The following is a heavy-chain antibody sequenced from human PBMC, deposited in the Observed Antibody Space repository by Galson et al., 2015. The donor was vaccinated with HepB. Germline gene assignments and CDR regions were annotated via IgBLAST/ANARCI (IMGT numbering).Heavy chain of an antibody. D-gene: IGHD4-11*01. J-gene: IGHJ6*02. Sequence: SLRLSCAASGFTFGSYSMNWVRQAPGKGLEWVSSISSSSSYIYYADSVKGRFTISRDNAKSSLYLQMNSLRAEDTAVYYCAKDYSNLRNYYYYGMDVWGQGTTVTVSS. V-gene: IGHV3-21*04. CDR3: AKDYSNLRNYYYYGMDV. CDR1: GFTFGSYS. CDR2: ISSSSSYI.